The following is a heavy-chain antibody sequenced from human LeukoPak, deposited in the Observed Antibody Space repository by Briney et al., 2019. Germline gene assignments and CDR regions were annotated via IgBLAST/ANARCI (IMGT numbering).Heavy chain of an antibody. V-gene: IGHV4-34*01. J-gene: IGHJ4*02. CDR1: GGSFSGYY. D-gene: IGHD6-6*01. Sequence: SETLSLTCAVYGGSFSGYYWSWTRQPPGKGLEWIGEINHSGSTNYNPSLKSRVTISVDTSKNQFSLKLSSVTAADTAVYYCARGPARYSSSSYFDYWGQGTLVTVSS. CDR3: ARGPARYSSSSYFDY. CDR2: INHSGST.